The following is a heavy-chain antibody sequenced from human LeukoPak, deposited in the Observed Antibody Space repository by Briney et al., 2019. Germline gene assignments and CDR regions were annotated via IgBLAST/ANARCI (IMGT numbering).Heavy chain of an antibody. CDR2: IKQDGSEK. CDR3: ARPGTPTKSGYQLC. Sequence: TGGSLRLSCAAAGFTFSSYWMSWVRQAPGKGMEWEANIKQDGSEKNYVGSVKGPLTIYTDNAKNSLYLQMSSLRAEDTALYYCARPGTPTKSGYQLCWGQGTLVTVSS. CDR1: GFTFSSYW. D-gene: IGHD3-3*01. J-gene: IGHJ4*02. V-gene: IGHV3-7*01.